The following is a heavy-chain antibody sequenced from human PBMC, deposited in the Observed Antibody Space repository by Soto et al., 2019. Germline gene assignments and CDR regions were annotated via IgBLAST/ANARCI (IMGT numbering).Heavy chain of an antibody. V-gene: IGHV4-59*01. CDR1: GGSISSYY. D-gene: IGHD4-17*01. Sequence: SETLSLTCTVSGGSISSYYWSWIRQPPGKGLEWIGYIYYSGSTNYNPSLKSRVTISVDTSKNQFSLKLSSVTAADTAVYYCARVADGGYYYGMDVWGQGTTVTVSS. J-gene: IGHJ6*02. CDR2: IYYSGST. CDR3: ARVADGGYYYGMDV.